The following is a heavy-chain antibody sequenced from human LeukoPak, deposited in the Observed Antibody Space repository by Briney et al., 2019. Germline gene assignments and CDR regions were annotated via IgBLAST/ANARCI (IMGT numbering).Heavy chain of an antibody. CDR1: GFSFSDSY. D-gene: IGHD3-22*01. J-gene: IGHJ1*01. CDR3: AKIGAEYFQR. CDR2: ISTRGETI. Sequence: KPGGSLRLSCEASGFSFSDSYMGWIRQTPGMGLEWVSDISTRGETIYYADSVKGRFTISRDNAKNSMHLQMNSLRVDDTAVYCCAKIGAEYFQRWGQGTLVTVSS. V-gene: IGHV3-11*04.